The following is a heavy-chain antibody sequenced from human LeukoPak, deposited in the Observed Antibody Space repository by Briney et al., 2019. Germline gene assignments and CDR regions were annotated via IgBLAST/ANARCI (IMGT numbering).Heavy chain of an antibody. D-gene: IGHD5-18*01. V-gene: IGHV3-21*03. Sequence: PGGSLRLSCAASGFTFSSYSMNWVRQAPGKGLEWVSYISSSSSYIYYADSVKGRFTISRDNAKNSLYLQMNSLKTEDTAVYYCTTDSNSYVIKGAFDPWGQGTLVTVSS. CDR3: TTDSNSYVIKGAFDP. CDR1: GFTFSSYS. J-gene: IGHJ5*02. CDR2: ISSSSSYI.